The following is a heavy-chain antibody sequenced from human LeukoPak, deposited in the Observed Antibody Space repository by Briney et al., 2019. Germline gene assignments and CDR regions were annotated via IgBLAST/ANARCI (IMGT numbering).Heavy chain of an antibody. CDR2: ISSDGSRV. Sequence: GGSLRLSCAASGFTFSSYWMHWVRQAPGKGLVWVSRISSDGSRVTYADSVKGRFTISRDNAKNTLYLQMDSLRAEDTAVYYCARRGAVTNAFDIWGQGTMVTVSS. CDR3: ARRGAVTNAFDI. CDR1: GFTFSSYW. J-gene: IGHJ3*02. D-gene: IGHD4-17*01. V-gene: IGHV3-74*01.